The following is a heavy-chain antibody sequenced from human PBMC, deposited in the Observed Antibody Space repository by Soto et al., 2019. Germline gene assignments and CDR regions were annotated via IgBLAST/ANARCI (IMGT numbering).Heavy chain of an antibody. CDR1: GFTFSSYG. Sequence: GGSLRLSCAASGFTFSSYGMHWVRQAPGKGLEWVAVIWYDGSNKYYADSVKGRFTISRDNSKNTLYLQMNSLRAEDTAVYYCARDRSTVTLDYWGQGTLVTVPQ. V-gene: IGHV3-33*01. D-gene: IGHD4-4*01. J-gene: IGHJ4*02. CDR2: IWYDGSNK. CDR3: ARDRSTVTLDY.